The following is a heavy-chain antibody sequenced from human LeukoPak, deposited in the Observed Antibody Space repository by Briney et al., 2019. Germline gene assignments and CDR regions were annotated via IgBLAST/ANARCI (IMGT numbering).Heavy chain of an antibody. CDR2: ISYDGSNK. CDR1: GFTFSSYG. D-gene: IGHD6-13*01. V-gene: IGHV3-30*18. Sequence: GGSLRLSCAASGFTFSSYGMHWVRQAPGKGLEWVAVISYDGSNKYYADSVKGRFTISRDNSKNTLYLQMNSLRAEDTAVYYCAKEGSSSSFGYWGQGTLVTVS. J-gene: IGHJ4*02. CDR3: AKEGSSSSFGY.